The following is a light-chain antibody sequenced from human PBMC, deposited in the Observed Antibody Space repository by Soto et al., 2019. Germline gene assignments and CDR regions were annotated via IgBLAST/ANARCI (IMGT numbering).Light chain of an antibody. CDR3: SSYTSSSTWV. J-gene: IGLJ3*02. CDR2: EVS. Sequence: QSALTQPASVSGSTGESITISCTGTSSDVGGYNYVSWYQQHPGKAPKLMIYEVSNRPSGVSNRFSGSKSGNTASLTISGLHAEDEADYYCSSYTSSSTWVFGGGTKLTVL. V-gene: IGLV2-14*01. CDR1: SSDVGGYNY.